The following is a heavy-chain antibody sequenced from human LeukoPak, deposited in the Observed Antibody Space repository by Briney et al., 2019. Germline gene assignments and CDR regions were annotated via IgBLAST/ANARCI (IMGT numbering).Heavy chain of an antibody. Sequence: PSETLSLTCAVYSGSFSGYYWSWIRQPPGKGLEWIGEINHSGSTNYNPSLKSRVTISQDTSKNQFSLRLSSVTAADTAVYYCARTRYYYNSRSYGAPYYFDYWGQGTLVTVSS. D-gene: IGHD3-10*01. CDR2: INHSGST. J-gene: IGHJ4*02. CDR3: ARTRYYYNSRSYGAPYYFDY. CDR1: SGSFSGYY. V-gene: IGHV4-34*01.